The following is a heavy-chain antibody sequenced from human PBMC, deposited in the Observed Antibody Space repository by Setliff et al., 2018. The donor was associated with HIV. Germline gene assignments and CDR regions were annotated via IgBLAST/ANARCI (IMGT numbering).Heavy chain of an antibody. CDR2: IYHGGST. Sequence: SETLSLTCAVSGGSISSNNWWSWVRQPPGKGLEWIGEIYHGGSTKYNSSLKSRVTISVDKSKNQFSLKLSSVTAADMAVYYCARSSTPDSSAYYPDYWGQGTLVTVSS. CDR3: ARSSTPDSSAYYPDY. V-gene: IGHV4-4*02. CDR1: GGSISSNNW. D-gene: IGHD3-22*01. J-gene: IGHJ4*02.